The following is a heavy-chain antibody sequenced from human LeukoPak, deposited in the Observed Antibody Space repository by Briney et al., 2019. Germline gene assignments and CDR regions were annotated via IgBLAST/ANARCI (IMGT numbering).Heavy chain of an antibody. CDR2: INHSGST. Sequence: PSETLSLTCAVYGGSFSGYHWSWIRQPPGKGLEWIGEINHSGSTNYNPSLKSRVTISVDTSKNQFSLKLSSVTAADTAVYYCARGTTTSGAFDIWGQGTMVTVSS. J-gene: IGHJ3*02. CDR1: GGSFSGYH. V-gene: IGHV4-34*01. CDR3: ARGTTTSGAFDI. D-gene: IGHD1-1*01.